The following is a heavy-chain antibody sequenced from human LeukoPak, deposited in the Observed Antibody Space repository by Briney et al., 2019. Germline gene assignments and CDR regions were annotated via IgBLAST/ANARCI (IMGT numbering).Heavy chain of an antibody. CDR1: DDSFSSHY. J-gene: IGHJ3*02. CDR2: ISYIGST. V-gene: IGHV4-59*11. CDR3: ARDLVTVTKGFDI. D-gene: IGHD4-17*01. Sequence: IPSETLSLTCAVSDDSFSSHYWTWIRQPPGKGLEWIGYISYIGSTNYNPSLKSRVTISIDTSKNQFSLKLSSVTAADTAVYYCARDLVTVTKGFDIWGQGTMVSVSS.